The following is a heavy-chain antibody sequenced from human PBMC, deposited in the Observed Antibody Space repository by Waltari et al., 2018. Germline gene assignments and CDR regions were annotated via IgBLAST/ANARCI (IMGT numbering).Heavy chain of an antibody. V-gene: IGHV4-4*02. J-gene: IGHJ4*02. D-gene: IGHD2-2*01. Sequence: QVQLQESGQGLVKPSGTLSLTCAVSGDSISGNYWWSWVRQSPEKGLEWIGQVHHSGKTHYNPSLQSRVTISVDKPKNQFSLNLNSGTAADTAVYYCAGDRAIGLFFDYWGRGTLVTVSS. CDR1: GDSISGNYW. CDR2: VHHSGKT. CDR3: AGDRAIGLFFDY.